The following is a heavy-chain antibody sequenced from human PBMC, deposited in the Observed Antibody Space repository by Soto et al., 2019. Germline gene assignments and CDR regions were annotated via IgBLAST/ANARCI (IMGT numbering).Heavy chain of an antibody. V-gene: IGHV1-69*13. J-gene: IGHJ5*02. Sequence: SVKVSCKASGGTFSSYAISWLRQAPGQGLEWMGGIIPIFGTANYAQKFQGRVTITADESTSTAYMELSSLRSEDTAVYYCARSVCGGSCYSDWFDPWGQGTLVTVSS. CDR2: IIPIFGTA. D-gene: IGHD2-15*01. CDR1: GGTFSSYA. CDR3: ARSVCGGSCYSDWFDP.